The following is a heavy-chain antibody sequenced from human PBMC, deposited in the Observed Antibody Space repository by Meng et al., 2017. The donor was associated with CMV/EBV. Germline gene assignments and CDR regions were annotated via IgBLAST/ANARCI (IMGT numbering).Heavy chain of an antibody. J-gene: IGHJ4*02. CDR3: AIGVTGRYCSSTSCYEDY. CDR2: ISSSSSYR. V-gene: IGHV3-21*01. Sequence: GESLKISCAASGFTFSSYSMNWVRQAPGNGLEWVSSISSSSSYRYYADSVKGRFTISRDNAKNSLYLQMNSLRAEDTAVYYCAIGVTGRYCSSTSCYEDYWGQGTLVTVSS. D-gene: IGHD2-2*01. CDR1: GFTFSSYS.